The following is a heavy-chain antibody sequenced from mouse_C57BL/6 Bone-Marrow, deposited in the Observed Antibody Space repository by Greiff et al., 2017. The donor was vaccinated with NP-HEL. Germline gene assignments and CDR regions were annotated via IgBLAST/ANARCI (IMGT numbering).Heavy chain of an antibody. D-gene: IGHD1-1*01. CDR2: INPNYGTT. Sequence: VHVKQSGPELVKPGASVKISCKASGYSFTDYNMNWVKQSNGKSLEWIGVINPNYGTTSYNQKFKGKATLTVDQSSSTAYMQLNSLTSEDSAVYYCARALTTVGAMDYWGQGTSVTVSS. V-gene: IGHV1-39*01. J-gene: IGHJ4*01. CDR1: GYSFTDYN. CDR3: ARALTTVGAMDY.